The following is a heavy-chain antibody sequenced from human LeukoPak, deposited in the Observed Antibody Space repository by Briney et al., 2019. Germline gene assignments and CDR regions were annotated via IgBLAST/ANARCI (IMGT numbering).Heavy chain of an antibody. Sequence: PSETLSLTCSVSGYSISSGFHWGWIRQPPGKRLEWIGNFFHTGTTSYNPSLKGRATISVDMSQNHFSLKLGSVTAADTAIYYCVRGVDSWGQGSLVTVSS. J-gene: IGHJ4*02. CDR3: VRGVDS. CDR1: GYSISSGFH. V-gene: IGHV4-38-2*02. CDR2: FFHTGTT.